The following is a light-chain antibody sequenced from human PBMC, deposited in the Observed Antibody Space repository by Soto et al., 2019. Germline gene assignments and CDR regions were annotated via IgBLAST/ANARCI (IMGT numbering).Light chain of an antibody. CDR2: KNN. Sequence: QSVLTQPPSASGTPGQRVTISCSGSSSNIGSNTVNWYQQFPGTAPTILIYKNNQRPSGVPDRFSGSKSGTSASLAISGLQSEDEADYYCATWDDSLSGKVFGGGTKVTVL. J-gene: IGLJ2*01. V-gene: IGLV1-44*01. CDR1: SSNIGSNT. CDR3: ATWDDSLSGKV.